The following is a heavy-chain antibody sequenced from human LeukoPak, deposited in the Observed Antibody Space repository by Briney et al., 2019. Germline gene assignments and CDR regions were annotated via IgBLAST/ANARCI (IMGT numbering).Heavy chain of an antibody. CDR1: GFTFSDYY. J-gene: IGHJ4*02. Sequence: GESLKISCAASGFTFSDYYMSWIRQAPGKGLEWVSYISSSSTYTNYADSVKGRFTIPRDNAKNSLYLQMNSLRAEDTAVNYCASKQHLEYWGQGTLVTVSS. D-gene: IGHD6-13*01. CDR2: ISSSSTYT. CDR3: ASKQHLEY. V-gene: IGHV3-11*06.